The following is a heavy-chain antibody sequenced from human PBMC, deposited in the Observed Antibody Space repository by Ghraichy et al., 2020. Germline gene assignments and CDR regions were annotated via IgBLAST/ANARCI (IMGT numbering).Heavy chain of an antibody. V-gene: IGHV3-7*01. CDR2: IKPDGRET. CDR1: GFTFSNYW. Sequence: LSLTCAASGFTFSNYWMAWARQAPGKGLDWVANIKPDGRETYYVDSVKGRFTISRDNAKNSLYLQMSSLRAEDTAVYYCTRGGTREFAYWGQGTLVTVSS. J-gene: IGHJ4*02. CDR3: TRGGTREFAY. D-gene: IGHD3-16*01.